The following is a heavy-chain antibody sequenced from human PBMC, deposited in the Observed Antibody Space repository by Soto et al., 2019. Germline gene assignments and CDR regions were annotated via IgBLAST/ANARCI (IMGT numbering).Heavy chain of an antibody. Sequence: SVKVSCKASGGTFSSYAISWVRRAPGQGLEWMGGIIPIFGTANYAQKFQGRVTITADESTSTAYMELSSLRSEDTAVYYCARDRVGGIMYFDYWGQGTLVTVSS. V-gene: IGHV1-69*13. CDR3: ARDRVGGIMYFDY. CDR1: GGTFSSYA. J-gene: IGHJ4*02. D-gene: IGHD3-16*01. CDR2: IIPIFGTA.